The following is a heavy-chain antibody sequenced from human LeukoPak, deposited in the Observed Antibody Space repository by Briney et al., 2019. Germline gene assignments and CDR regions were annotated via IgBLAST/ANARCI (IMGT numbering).Heavy chain of an antibody. CDR2: IYSGGST. D-gene: IGHD6-19*01. V-gene: IGHV3-53*01. Sequence: GGSLRLSCAASGFTVSSNYMSWVRQAPGKGLEWVSVIYSGGSTYYADSVKGRFTISRDNSKNTLYLQMNSLRAEDTAVYYCARVPIAVAGTYYYGMDVWGQGTTVTVSS. CDR1: GFTVSSNY. J-gene: IGHJ6*02. CDR3: ARVPIAVAGTYYYGMDV.